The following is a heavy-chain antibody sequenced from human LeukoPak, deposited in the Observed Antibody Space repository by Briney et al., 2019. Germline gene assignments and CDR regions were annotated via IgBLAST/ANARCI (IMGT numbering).Heavy chain of an antibody. CDR2: ISGSSSYM. J-gene: IGHJ5*02. D-gene: IGHD3-22*01. CDR1: GFTFSNYY. Sequence: PGGSLILSCAASGFTFSNYYMNWVRQAPGKGLEWVSSISGSSSYMYYADSVKGRFTISRDNAKNSLYLQMNSLRAEDTAVYYCARDVYYYDSSGFDPWGQGTLVTVSS. V-gene: IGHV3-21*01. CDR3: ARDVYYYDSSGFDP.